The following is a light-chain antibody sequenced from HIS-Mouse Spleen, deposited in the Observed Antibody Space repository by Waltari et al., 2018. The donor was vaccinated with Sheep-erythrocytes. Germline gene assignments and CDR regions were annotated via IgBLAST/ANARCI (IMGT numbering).Light chain of an antibody. V-gene: IGLV1-44*01. CDR3: AAWDDSLNGVV. CDR2: SNN. J-gene: IGLJ2*01. Sequence: QSVLTQPPSASGTPGPRVTIPCSGSSSNIGRNTVNWYQQLPGTAPKLLIYSNNQRPSGVPDRFSGSKSGTSASLAISGLQSEDEADYYCAAWDDSLNGVVFGGGTKLTVL. CDR1: SSNIGRNT.